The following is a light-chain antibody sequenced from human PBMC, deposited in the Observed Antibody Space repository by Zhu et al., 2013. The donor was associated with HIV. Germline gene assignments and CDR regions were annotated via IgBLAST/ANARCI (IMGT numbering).Light chain of an antibody. J-gene: IGKJ1*01. V-gene: IGKV3-15*01. CDR1: QSVSDK. Sequence: EIVMTQSPATLPVSPGERATLSCRASQSVSDKLAWYQQKPGQSPRLLIYSASTRATDIPARFSGSGSGTDFTLTISSLQSEDFAVYYCQQYNNWWTFGQGTKVEVK. CDR2: SAS. CDR3: QQYNNWWT.